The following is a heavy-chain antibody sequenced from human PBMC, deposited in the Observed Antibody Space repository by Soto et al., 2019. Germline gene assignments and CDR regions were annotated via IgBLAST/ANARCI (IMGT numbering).Heavy chain of an antibody. V-gene: IGHV3-23*01. CDR1: GFTFSTYD. CDR2: INSNVHYT. Sequence: EVQLLESGGGLVQPGGSLRLSCAASGFTFSTYDMSWVRQAPGKGLDWVSTINSNVHYTYYADSVRGRFTISRDNSKNTLYLQMNSLRDEDTAIYYCVWGWGASWGQGTLVAVSS. J-gene: IGHJ5*02. D-gene: IGHD3-16*01. CDR3: VWGWGAS.